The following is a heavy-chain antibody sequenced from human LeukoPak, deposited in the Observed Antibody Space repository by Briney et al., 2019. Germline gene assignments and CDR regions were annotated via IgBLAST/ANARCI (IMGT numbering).Heavy chain of an antibody. Sequence: ASVKVSCKASGYTFTGYYMHWVRQAPGQGLEWMGRINPNSGGTNYAQKFQGRVTMTRDTSISTAYMELSRLRSDDTAVYYCARDLHNYGSGSYSDYYYYMDVWGKGTTVTVSS. CDR3: ARDLHNYGSGSYSDYYYYMDV. CDR2: INPNSGGT. D-gene: IGHD3-10*01. V-gene: IGHV1-2*06. CDR1: GYTFTGYY. J-gene: IGHJ6*03.